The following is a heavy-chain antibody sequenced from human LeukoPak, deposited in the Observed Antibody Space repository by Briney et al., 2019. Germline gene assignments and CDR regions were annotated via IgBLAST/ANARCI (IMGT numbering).Heavy chain of an antibody. Sequence: SETLSLTCTVSGVSVSSGSYYWSWLRQPPGKGLEWIGYIYYSGSTNYNPSLKSRVTISVDTSKNQFSLKLSSVTAADTAVYYCARDRHYYDSSGPTKYYYYYYGMDVWGQGTTVTVSS. V-gene: IGHV4-61*01. J-gene: IGHJ6*02. CDR3: ARDRHYYDSSGPTKYYYYYYGMDV. CDR1: GVSVSSGSYY. D-gene: IGHD3-22*01. CDR2: IYYSGST.